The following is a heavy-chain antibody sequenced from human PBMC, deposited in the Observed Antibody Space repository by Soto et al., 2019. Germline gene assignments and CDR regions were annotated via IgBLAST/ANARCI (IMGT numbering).Heavy chain of an antibody. CDR1: GFTVSSHY. CDR3: ATTVTRLIAFDV. Sequence: PGGSLRLSCAASGFTVSSHYMSWVRQTPGKGLEWVSILYASDSTFYADSVEGRFTISRDNSKNTVYLQLNSLRAEDTAVCYCATTVTRLIAFDVWGQGTMVTVSS. V-gene: IGHV3-53*01. D-gene: IGHD4-17*01. J-gene: IGHJ3*01. CDR2: LYASDST.